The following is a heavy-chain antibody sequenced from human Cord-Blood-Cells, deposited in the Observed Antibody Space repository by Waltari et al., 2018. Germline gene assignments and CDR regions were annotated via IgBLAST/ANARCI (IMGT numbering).Heavy chain of an antibody. Sequence: EVQLVESGGGLVKPGGSLRLSCAASGFTFSSYSMNWVRQAPGKGREWVSSISSSSSYISYADSVKGRFTISRDNAKNSLYLQMNSLRAEDTAVYYCARAELGSFAFDIWGQGTMVTVSS. CDR3: ARAELGSFAFDI. J-gene: IGHJ3*02. V-gene: IGHV3-21*01. CDR2: ISSSSSYI. CDR1: GFTFSSYS. D-gene: IGHD1-26*01.